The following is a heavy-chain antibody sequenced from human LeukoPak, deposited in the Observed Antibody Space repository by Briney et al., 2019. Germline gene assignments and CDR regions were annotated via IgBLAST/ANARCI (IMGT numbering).Heavy chain of an antibody. V-gene: IGHV2-5*02. CDR2: IYWDDDK. Sequence: SGPTLVKPTQTLTLTCTVSGFSLATSGVGVAWIRQPPGKALEWLALIYWDDDKRYSPSLKSRLTITKDTSKNQVVLTMTNMDPVDTGTYYCAHRYCGSASCHPYFYYYMDVWGKGTTVTVSS. CDR3: AHRYCGSASCHPYFYYYMDV. J-gene: IGHJ6*03. D-gene: IGHD2-2*01. CDR1: GFSLATSGVG.